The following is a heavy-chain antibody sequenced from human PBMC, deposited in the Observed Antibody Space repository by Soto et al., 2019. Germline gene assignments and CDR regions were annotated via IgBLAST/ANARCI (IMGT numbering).Heavy chain of an antibody. CDR2: INPSGGST. Sequence: QVQLVQSGAEVKKPGASVKVSCKASGYTFTSYYMHWVRQAPGQGLEWMGIINPSGGSTTYAQKFQVRVTMTTDTSTSIVYMELSSLRSEDTAVYHCIRDVLNSWYYYGTGSEAYFDYWGQGTLVTVSS. V-gene: IGHV1-46*03. CDR3: IRDVLNSWYYYGTGSEAYFDY. CDR1: GYTFTSYY. D-gene: IGHD3-10*01. J-gene: IGHJ4*02.